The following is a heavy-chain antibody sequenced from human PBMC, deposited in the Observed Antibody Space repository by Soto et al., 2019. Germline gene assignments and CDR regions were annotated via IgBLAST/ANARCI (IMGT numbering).Heavy chain of an antibody. V-gene: IGHV1-69*13. D-gene: IGHD3-3*01. CDR2: IIPIFGTA. Sequence: GASVKVSCKASGGTFSSYAISWVRQAPGQGLEWMGGIIPIFGTANYAQKFQGRVTITADESTSTAYMELSSLRSEDTAVYYCARVDTDFWSGSPLYYYYGMDVWGQGTTVTVSS. CDR1: GGTFSSYA. J-gene: IGHJ6*02. CDR3: ARVDTDFWSGSPLYYYYGMDV.